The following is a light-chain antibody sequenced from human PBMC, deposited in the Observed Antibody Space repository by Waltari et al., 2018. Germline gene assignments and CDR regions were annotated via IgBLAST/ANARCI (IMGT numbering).Light chain of an antibody. Sequence: DIQMTQSPSSLSASVGDRVTITCRASQGISNSLAWYQQKPGTAPKLLLYAASRLESGVPSRFSGSGSGTEYTLTISSLQPEDFATYYCQQSYSNPPWTFGQGTKVEIK. CDR3: QQSYSNPPWT. CDR2: AAS. CDR1: QGISNS. J-gene: IGKJ1*01. V-gene: IGKV1-NL1*01.